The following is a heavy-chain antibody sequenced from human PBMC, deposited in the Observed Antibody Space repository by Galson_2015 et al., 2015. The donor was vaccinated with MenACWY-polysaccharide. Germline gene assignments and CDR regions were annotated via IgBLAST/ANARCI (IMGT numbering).Heavy chain of an antibody. Sequence: SLRLSCAASGFTFSDYWMHWVRQAPGKGLVWVSRINSDGSGTSYADSVKGRFTISRDNAKNTLYLQMNSLRAEDTAVYYCARGIISMVRGVEITSSWFDPWGQGTLVIVSS. CDR3: ARGIISMVRGVEITSSWFDP. CDR1: GFTFSDYW. CDR2: INSDGSGT. V-gene: IGHV3-74*01. J-gene: IGHJ5*02. D-gene: IGHD3-10*01.